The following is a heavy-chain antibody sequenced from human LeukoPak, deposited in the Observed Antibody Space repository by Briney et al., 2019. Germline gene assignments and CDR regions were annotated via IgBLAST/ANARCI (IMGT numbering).Heavy chain of an antibody. CDR1: GGSFSGYY. Sequence: SETLSLTCAVYGGSFSGYYWSWIRQPPGKGLEWIGEINHSGSTNYNPSLKSRVTISVDTSKNQFSLKLSSVTAADTAVYYCASTHLNSSSPLGYWGQGTLVTVSS. CDR2: INHSGST. J-gene: IGHJ4*02. V-gene: IGHV4-34*01. CDR3: ASTHLNSSSPLGY. D-gene: IGHD6-13*01.